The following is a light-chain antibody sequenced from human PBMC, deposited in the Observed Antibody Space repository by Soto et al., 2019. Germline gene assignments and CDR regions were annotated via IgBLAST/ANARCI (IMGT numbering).Light chain of an antibody. Sequence: EIVLTQSPGTLSLSPGERFTLSCMASQSVSSDFLAWYQQKPGQAPRLLIYGASNRAAGIPDRFSGSGSGTDFTLTISRLEPEDFAVYYCHQYSSSRRTVGPGTQVEIK. CDR3: HQYSSSRRT. CDR1: QSVSSDF. J-gene: IGKJ1*01. CDR2: GAS. V-gene: IGKV3-20*01.